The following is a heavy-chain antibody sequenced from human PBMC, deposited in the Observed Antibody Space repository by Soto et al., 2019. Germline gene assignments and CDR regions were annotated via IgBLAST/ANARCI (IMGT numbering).Heavy chain of an antibody. Sequence: QVQLQESGPRLVKPSQTLSLTCTVSGGSLSSGGYYWSWIRQHPGKGLEWIGYIYYSWSTYYNPSLKSRVSISVHTSKNQFSLKLSSVTAADTAVYYCARGAHIVVVVAAGYFDYWGQGTLVTVSS. J-gene: IGHJ4*02. CDR3: ARGAHIVVVVAAGYFDY. D-gene: IGHD2-15*01. CDR2: IYYSWST. CDR1: GGSLSSGGYY. V-gene: IGHV4-31*03.